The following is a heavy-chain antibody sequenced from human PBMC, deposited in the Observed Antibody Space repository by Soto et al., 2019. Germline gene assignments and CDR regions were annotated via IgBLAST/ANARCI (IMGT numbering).Heavy chain of an antibody. CDR1: GGTFSSYA. V-gene: IGHV1-69*01. CDR2: IIPIFGTA. Sequence: QVQLVQSGAEVKKPGSSVKVSCKASGGTFSSYAISWVRQAPGQGLEWMGGIIPIFGTANYAQKFQGRVTITADESTSTAYMELSSLRSEDTAVYYCARAKGIYYDSSGYKGVGGAFDSWGQGTMVTVSS. CDR3: ARAKGIYYDSSGYKGVGGAFDS. D-gene: IGHD3-22*01. J-gene: IGHJ3*02.